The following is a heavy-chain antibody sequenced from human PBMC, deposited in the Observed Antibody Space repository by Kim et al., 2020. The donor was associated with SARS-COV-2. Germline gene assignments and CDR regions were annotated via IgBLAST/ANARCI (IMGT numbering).Heavy chain of an antibody. V-gene: IGHV6-1*01. CDR3: ARTGYSSGWYDY. J-gene: IGHJ4*02. Sequence: DYAVSVKRRITITPDTPQHQFSLRLNSVTTEDTAVYYCARTGYSSGWYDYWGQGTLVTVSS. D-gene: IGHD6-19*01.